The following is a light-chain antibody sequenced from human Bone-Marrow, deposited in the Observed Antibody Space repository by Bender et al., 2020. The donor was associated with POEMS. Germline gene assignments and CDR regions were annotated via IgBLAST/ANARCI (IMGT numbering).Light chain of an antibody. J-gene: IGLJ3*02. V-gene: IGLV1-44*01. CDR3: AVWEDSLNGWV. CDR1: SSNIGAHA. Sequence: QSVLTQPPSASGTPGQRVTISCSGGSSNIGAHAVNWYQPPPGTAPKLLIYSSHRRPSEVPDRFAGSRSGASASRAISGLRAEEEADYYCAVWEDSLNGWVFGGGTKLTVL. CDR2: SSH.